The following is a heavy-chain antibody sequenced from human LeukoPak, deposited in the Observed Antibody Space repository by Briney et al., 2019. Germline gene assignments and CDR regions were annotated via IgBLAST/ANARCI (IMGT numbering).Heavy chain of an antibody. Sequence: PSETLSLTCAVYGGSFSGYYLSWIRQPPGKGLEWIGSIYYSGSTYYNPSLKSRVTISVDTSKNQFSLKLSSVPAADTAVYYCARHLFGYAFDIWGQGTMVTVSS. V-gene: IGHV4-34*01. J-gene: IGHJ3*02. D-gene: IGHD3-3*01. CDR3: ARHLFGYAFDI. CDR1: GGSFSGYY. CDR2: IYYSGST.